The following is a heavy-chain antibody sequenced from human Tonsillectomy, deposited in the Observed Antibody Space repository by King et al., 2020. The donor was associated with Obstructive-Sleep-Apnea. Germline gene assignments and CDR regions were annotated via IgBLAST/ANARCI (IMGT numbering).Heavy chain of an antibody. CDR2: IYYSGST. CDR1: GGSISSYY. Sequence: QLQESGPGLVKPSETLSLTCTVSGGSISSYYWSWIRQPPGKGLEWSGYIYYSGSTNYNPSLKSRVTISVDTSKNQFSLKLSSVTAADTAVYYCAREVVVVAATRWFDPWAQGTLVTVSS. J-gene: IGHJ5*02. CDR3: AREVVVVAATRWFDP. V-gene: IGHV4-59*01. D-gene: IGHD2-15*01.